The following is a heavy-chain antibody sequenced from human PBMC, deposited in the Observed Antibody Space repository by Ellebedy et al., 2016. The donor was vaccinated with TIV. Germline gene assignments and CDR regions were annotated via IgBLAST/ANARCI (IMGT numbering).Heavy chain of an antibody. CDR2: IMPILGLT. V-gene: IGHV1-69*04. J-gene: IGHJ4*02. Sequence: AASVKVSCKASGASFSTYAISWVRQAPGQGLEWMGRIMPILGLTSSAQNFQGRVTITADKSTSTAYMALSSLRSEDAALDYCANDGGSAEVEPRETLSYWGLGTLVTVSS. CDR1: GASFSTYA. CDR3: ANDGGSAEVEPRETLSY. D-gene: IGHD3-16*01.